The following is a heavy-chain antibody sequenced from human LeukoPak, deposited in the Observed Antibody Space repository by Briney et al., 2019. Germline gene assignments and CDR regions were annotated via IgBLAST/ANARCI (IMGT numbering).Heavy chain of an antibody. J-gene: IGHJ4*02. V-gene: IGHV3-21*01. CDR3: ARVEDYDILTGFDY. CDR2: ISSSSSYI. CDR1: GFTFSSHS. D-gene: IGHD3-9*01. Sequence: GGSLRLSCAASGFTFSSHSMNWVRQAPGKGLEWVSSISSSSSYIYYADSVKGRFTISRDNAKNSLYLQMNSLRAGDTAVYYCARVEDYDILTGFDYWGQGTLVTVSS.